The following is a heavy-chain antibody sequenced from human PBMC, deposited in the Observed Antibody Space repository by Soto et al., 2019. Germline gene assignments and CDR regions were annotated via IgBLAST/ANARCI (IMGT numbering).Heavy chain of an antibody. Sequence: QITLMESGPTLVKPTQTLTLTCTFSGFSLNTGGVGVGWIRQPPGKALEWLAVIFWDDDKRYSPSLKSRLTSFKDTSKNQVVRLMTNMDPVDTATYYCADRMGKYNFWNGCYFDFWVQGILVTVSS. V-gene: IGHV2-5*02. CDR1: GFSLNTGGVG. CDR2: IFWDDDK. CDR3: ADRMGKYNFWNGCYFDF. J-gene: IGHJ4*02. D-gene: IGHD3-3*01.